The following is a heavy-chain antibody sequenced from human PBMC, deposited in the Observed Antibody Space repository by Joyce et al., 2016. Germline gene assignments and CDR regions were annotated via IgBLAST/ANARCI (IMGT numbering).Heavy chain of an antibody. CDR2: VYYSGKT. CDR1: GASVRSTIYY. V-gene: IGHV4-39*01. D-gene: IGHD1/OR15-1a*01. CDR3: ARHINDWNNEIDY. Sequence: QVQLQESGPGPVRPSETLSLTCIVSGASVRSTIYYWGWIRQPPGKGLEWIGSVYYSGKTYYNPSLKSRVTISADTSKNQFSLKLTSVTAADTAMYFCARHINDWNNEIDYWGQGTLVAVSS. J-gene: IGHJ4*02.